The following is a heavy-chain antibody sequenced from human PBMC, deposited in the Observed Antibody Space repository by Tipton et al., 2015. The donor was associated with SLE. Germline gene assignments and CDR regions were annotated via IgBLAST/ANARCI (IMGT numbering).Heavy chain of an antibody. V-gene: IGHV4-39*07. CDR2: IYHSGST. D-gene: IGHD3-3*01. CDR3: ARVLSNTRRITIFAVVKGWFDP. CDR1: GGSISSSSYY. J-gene: IGHJ5*02. Sequence: TLSLTCTVSGGSISSSSYYWGRIRQPPGKGLEWIGSIYHSGSTNYNPSLKSRLTISVDTSKNQFSLKLSSVTAADTAIYYCARVLSNTRRITIFAVVKGWFDPWGQGTLVTVSS.